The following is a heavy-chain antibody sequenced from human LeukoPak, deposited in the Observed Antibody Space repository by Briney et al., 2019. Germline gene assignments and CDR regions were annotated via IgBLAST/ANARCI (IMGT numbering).Heavy chain of an antibody. D-gene: IGHD3-16*01. CDR3: ARSAGEYPGGFDY. V-gene: IGHV3-33*01. CDR2: IWHDGSKS. J-gene: IGHJ4*02. Sequence: PGRSLRLSCAASGFIFSTYGIHWVRQAPGKGLEWVAVIWHDGSKSYYIESMKGRLAGSKDNSRDTAHLQMDSLRAEDTAVYYCARSAGEYPGGFDYWGQGTLVTVSS. CDR1: GFIFSTYG.